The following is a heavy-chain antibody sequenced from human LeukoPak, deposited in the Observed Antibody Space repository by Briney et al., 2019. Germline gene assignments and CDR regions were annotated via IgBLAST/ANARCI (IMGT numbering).Heavy chain of an antibody. CDR1: GGSISSYY. V-gene: IGHV4-59*12. CDR2: IYYSGST. D-gene: IGHD2-2*01. Sequence: PSETLSLTCTVSGGSISSYYWSWIRQPPGKGLEWIGYIYYSGSTNYNPSLKSQVTISVDRSKNQFSLKLSSVTAADTAVYYCAREGYCSSTSCSLDWFDPWGQGTLVTVSS. CDR3: AREGYCSSTSCSLDWFDP. J-gene: IGHJ5*02.